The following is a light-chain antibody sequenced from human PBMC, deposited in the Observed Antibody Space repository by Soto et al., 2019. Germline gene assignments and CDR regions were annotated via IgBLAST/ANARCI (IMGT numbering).Light chain of an antibody. J-gene: IGLJ3*02. CDR2: DVT. Sequence: QSALTQPASVSGSPGQSITISRTGTSSDVGGYNYVSWYQQHPGKAPKLMIYDVTNRPSGVSNRFSGSKSGNTASLTISGLQAEDQADYYCSSYTSSSTPLVFGGGTKVTVL. V-gene: IGLV2-14*01. CDR3: SSYTSSSTPLV. CDR1: SSDVGGYNY.